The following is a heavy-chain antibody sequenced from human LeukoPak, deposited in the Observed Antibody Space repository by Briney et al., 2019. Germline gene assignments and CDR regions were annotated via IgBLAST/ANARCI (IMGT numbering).Heavy chain of an antibody. J-gene: IGHJ5*02. D-gene: IGHD6-19*01. V-gene: IGHV4-34*01. Sequence: SETLSLTCAVYGGSFSGYYWSWIRQPPGKGLEWIGEINHSGSTNYNPSLKSRVTISVDTSKNQFSLKLSSVTAADTAVYYCARGGSKKGIKNGSGWSRGSWFDPWGQGTLVTVSS. CDR2: INHSGST. CDR1: GGSFSGYY. CDR3: ARGGSKKGIKNGSGWSRGSWFDP.